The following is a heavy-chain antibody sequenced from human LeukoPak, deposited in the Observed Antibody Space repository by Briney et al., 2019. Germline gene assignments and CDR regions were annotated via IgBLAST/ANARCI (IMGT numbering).Heavy chain of an antibody. CDR2: IKSDASDT. J-gene: IGHJ4*02. Sequence: GGSLRLSCAASGFTLSSYWMHWVRQVPGKGLVWVSRIKSDASDTRYADSVKGRFTISRDNSKNTLYLQMNSLRAEDTAVYYCARGGGDSSSWYTFDYWGQGTLVTVSS. D-gene: IGHD6-13*01. V-gene: IGHV3-74*01. CDR3: ARGGGDSSSWYTFDY. CDR1: GFTLSSYW.